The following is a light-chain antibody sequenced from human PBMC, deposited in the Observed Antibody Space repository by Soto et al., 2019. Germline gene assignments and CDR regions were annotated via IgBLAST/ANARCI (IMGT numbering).Light chain of an antibody. Sequence: QSALTQPPSVSGSPGQSVTISCTGTSSDVGSYNRVSWYQQHPGTAPKLMIYEVSNRPSGVPDRFSGSKSGNTASLTISGLQAEDEADYYCSVYTSSSSVVFGGGTKLTVL. J-gene: IGLJ2*01. CDR1: SSDVGSYNR. CDR2: EVS. CDR3: SVYTSSSSVV. V-gene: IGLV2-18*01.